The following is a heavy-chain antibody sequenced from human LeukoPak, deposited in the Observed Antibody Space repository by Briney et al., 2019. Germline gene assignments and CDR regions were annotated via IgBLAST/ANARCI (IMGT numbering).Heavy chain of an antibody. V-gene: IGHV3-33*01. D-gene: IGHD3-10*01. CDR3: AGDGEYLYDY. Sequence: GRSLRLSCAASGFTFSSYGMHWVRQAPGKGLEWVAVIWYDGSNKYYADSVKGRFTISRDNSKNTLYLQMNSLRAEDTAVYYCAGDGEYLYDYWGQGTLVTVSS. CDR2: IWYDGSNK. CDR1: GFTFSSYG. J-gene: IGHJ4*02.